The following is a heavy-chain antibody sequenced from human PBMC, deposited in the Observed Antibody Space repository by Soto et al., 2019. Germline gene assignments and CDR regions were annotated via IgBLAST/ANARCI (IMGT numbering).Heavy chain of an antibody. J-gene: IGHJ4*02. V-gene: IGHV3-9*01. CDR1: GLTFDDYA. CDR2: ISWNSGNV. Sequence: GGSLRLSCAASGLTFDDYAMHWVRQAPGKGLEWVSVISWNSGNVGYADSVKGRFTISRDNAKNSLYLQMNSLRPEDTALYYCAKETGNWNDGTSYYFDYWGQGTLVTVSS. CDR3: AKETGNWNDGTSYYFDY. D-gene: IGHD1-1*01.